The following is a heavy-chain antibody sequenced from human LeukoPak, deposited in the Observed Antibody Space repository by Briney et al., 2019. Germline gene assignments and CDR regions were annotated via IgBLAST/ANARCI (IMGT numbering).Heavy chain of an antibody. CDR1: GYTFTNHW. CDR3: ARGHGSGKADY. D-gene: IGHD3-10*01. J-gene: IGHJ4*02. V-gene: IGHV1-2*04. CDR2: INPNSGGT. Sequence: GESLKISCKGSGYTFTNHWIGWVRQAPGQGLEWMGWINPNSGGTNYAQKFQGWVTMTRDTSISTAYMELSRLRSDDTAVYHCARGHGSGKADYWGQGTLVTVSS.